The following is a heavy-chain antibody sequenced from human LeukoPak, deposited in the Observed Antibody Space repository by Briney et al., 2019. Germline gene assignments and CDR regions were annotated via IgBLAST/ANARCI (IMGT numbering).Heavy chain of an antibody. CDR1: GFIVTSYY. CDR2: IFSGDNT. CDR3: ARATYYDYVWGYQGPFDY. Sequence: GGSLRLSCAASGFIVTSYYMSWVRQAPGKGLEWVSVIFSGDNTYYADSVKGRFTISRDDSKNTLYLQMNSLRVEDTAVYYCARATYYDYVWGYQGPFDYWGQGTLVTVSS. J-gene: IGHJ4*02. V-gene: IGHV3-53*01. D-gene: IGHD3-16*01.